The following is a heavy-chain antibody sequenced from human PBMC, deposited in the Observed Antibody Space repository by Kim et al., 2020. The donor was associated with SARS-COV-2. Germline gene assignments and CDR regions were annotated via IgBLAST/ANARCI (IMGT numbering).Heavy chain of an antibody. CDR2: IWYDGSNK. CDR3: ARTGRLRFLVDYYGMDV. Sequence: GGSLRLSCAASGFTFSSYGMHWVRQAPGKGLEWVAVIWYDGSNKYYADSVKGRFTISRDNSKNTLYLQMNSLRAEDTAVYYCARTGRLRFLVDYYGMDVWGQGTTVTVSS. D-gene: IGHD3-3*01. J-gene: IGHJ6*02. V-gene: IGHV3-33*01. CDR1: GFTFSSYG.